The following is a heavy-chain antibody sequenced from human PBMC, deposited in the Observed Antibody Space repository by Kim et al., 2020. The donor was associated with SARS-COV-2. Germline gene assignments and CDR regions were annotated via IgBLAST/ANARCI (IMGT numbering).Heavy chain of an antibody. CDR2: IKSKTDGGTT. Sequence: GGSLRLSCAASGFTFSNAWMSWVRQAPGKGLEWVGRIKSKTDGGTTDYAAPVKGRFTISRDDSKNTLYLQMNSLKTEDTAVYYCTTYRDGYCSGGSCYTSLVVLAPWGQGTLVTVSS. CDR1: GFTFSNAW. CDR3: TTYRDGYCSGGSCYTSLVVLAP. J-gene: IGHJ5*02. D-gene: IGHD2-15*01. V-gene: IGHV3-15*01.